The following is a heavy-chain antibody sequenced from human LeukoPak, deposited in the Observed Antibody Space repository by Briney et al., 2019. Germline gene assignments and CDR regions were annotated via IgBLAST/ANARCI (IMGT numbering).Heavy chain of an antibody. D-gene: IGHD6-19*01. CDR3: ARVKDYSSGWFDY. J-gene: IGHJ4*02. CDR2: IYYSGST. CDR1: GGSISSYY. Sequence: SETLALTCTVSGGSISSYYWSWIRQPPGKGLEWIGYIYYSGSTNYNPSPKSRVTISVDTSKNQFSLKLSSVTAADTAVYYCARVKDYSSGWFDYWGQGTLVTVSS. V-gene: IGHV4-59*01.